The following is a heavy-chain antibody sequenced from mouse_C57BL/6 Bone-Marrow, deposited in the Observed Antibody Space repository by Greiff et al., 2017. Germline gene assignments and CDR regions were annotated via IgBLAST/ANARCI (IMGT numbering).Heavy chain of an antibody. D-gene: IGHD3-2*02. CDR1: GFTFSSYA. CDR3: TRETAQALFLYAMDY. Sequence: DVHLVESGEGLVKPGGSLKLSCAASGFTFSSYAMSWVRQTPEKRLEWVAYISSGGDYIYYADTVKGRFTISRDNARNTLYLQMSSLKSEDTAMYYCTRETAQALFLYAMDYWGQGTSVTVSS. CDR2: ISSGGDYI. J-gene: IGHJ4*01. V-gene: IGHV5-9-1*02.